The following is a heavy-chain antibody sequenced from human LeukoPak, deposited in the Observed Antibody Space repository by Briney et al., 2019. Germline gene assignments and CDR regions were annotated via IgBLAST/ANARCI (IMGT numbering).Heavy chain of an antibody. CDR3: ARAQSWAGSNKWCAFDI. J-gene: IGHJ3*02. V-gene: IGHV3-7*01. Sequence: PGGSLRLSCAASGFTFSSYWMSWVRQAPGKGLEWVANIKQDGSEKYYVDSVKGRFTISRDNAKNSLYLQMNSLRAEDTAVYYCARAQSWAGSNKWCAFDIWGQGTMVSVSS. CDR1: GFTFSSYW. CDR2: IKQDGSEK. D-gene: IGHD2-15*01.